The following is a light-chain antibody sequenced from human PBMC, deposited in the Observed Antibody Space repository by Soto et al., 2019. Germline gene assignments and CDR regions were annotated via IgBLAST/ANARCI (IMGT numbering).Light chain of an antibody. J-gene: IGKJ4*01. CDR2: GAS. CDR3: QHYGSLPLT. CDR1: QSVSTNY. V-gene: IGKV3-20*01. Sequence: EIVLTQSPGTLSLSPGERATLSCRASQSVSTNYLAWYQQKPGQAPRLLIYGASSRATGIPDRFSGSGSGTDFTLTISRLEPEDFAVYYCQHYGSLPLTFGGGTKVDIK.